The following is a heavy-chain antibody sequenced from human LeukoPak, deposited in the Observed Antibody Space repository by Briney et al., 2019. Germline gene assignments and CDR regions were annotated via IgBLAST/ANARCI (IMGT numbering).Heavy chain of an antibody. J-gene: IGHJ5*02. V-gene: IGHV1-18*01. D-gene: IGHD4-17*01. CDR2: ISAYNGNT. CDR1: GYTFTSYG. CDR3: ARAGPTGNWFDP. Sequence: ASLKVSCKASGYTFTSYGISWVRLAPGQGLEWMGWISAYNGNTNYAQKLQGRVTMTTDTSTSTAYMELRSLRSDDTAVYYCARAGPTGNWFDPWGQGTLVTASS.